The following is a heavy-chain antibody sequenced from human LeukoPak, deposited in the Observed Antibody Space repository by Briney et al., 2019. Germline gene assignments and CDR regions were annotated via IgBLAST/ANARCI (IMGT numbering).Heavy chain of an antibody. Sequence: SETLSPTCTVSGVSIRNYYCSWLRQPPGKGLEWIGSIYNTGSTNYYNPSLKSRVTISVDTSKNQFSLKLSSVTAADTAVYYCARGELTMVRTFDIWGQGTMVTVSS. CDR3: ARGELTMVRTFDI. V-gene: IGHV4-59*12. CDR2: IYNTGST. D-gene: IGHD3-10*01. CDR1: GVSIRNYY. J-gene: IGHJ3*02.